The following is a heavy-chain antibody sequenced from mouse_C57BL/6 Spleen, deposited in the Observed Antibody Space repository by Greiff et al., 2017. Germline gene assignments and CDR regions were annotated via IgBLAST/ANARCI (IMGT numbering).Heavy chain of an antibody. CDR2: INPSNGGT. D-gene: IGHD2-3*01. CDR1: GYTFTSYW. CDR3: AGGDGYYSYFDY. V-gene: IGHV1-53*01. Sequence: VQLQQSGTELVKPGASVKLSCKASGYTFTSYWMHWVKQRPGQGLEWIGNINPSNGGTNYNEKFKSKATLTVDKSSSTAYMQLSSLTSEDSAVYYCAGGDGYYSYFDYWGQGTTLTVSS. J-gene: IGHJ2*01.